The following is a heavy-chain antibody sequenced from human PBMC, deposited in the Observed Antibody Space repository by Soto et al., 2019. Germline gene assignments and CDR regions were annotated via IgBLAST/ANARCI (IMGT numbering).Heavy chain of an antibody. J-gene: IGHJ6*03. V-gene: IGHV4-59*08. CDR1: GGSISSYY. D-gene: IGHD3-10*01. CDR3: ARVLHRFEGFSYHYDYMDV. Sequence: SETLSLTCTVSGGSISSYYWSWIRQPPGKGLEWIGYIYYSGSTNYNPSLKSRVTISVDTSKNQFSLKLSSVTAADTAVYYCARVLHRFEGFSYHYDYMDVWGKGTTVTVSS. CDR2: IYYSGST.